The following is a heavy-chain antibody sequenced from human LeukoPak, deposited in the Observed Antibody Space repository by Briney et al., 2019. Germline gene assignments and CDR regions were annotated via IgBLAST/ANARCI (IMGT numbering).Heavy chain of an antibody. CDR1: GFTFSKYA. CDR2: ISGGGDNT. V-gene: IGHV3-23*01. D-gene: IGHD3-22*01. J-gene: IGHJ4*02. CDR3: AKVKYYDTSAYYSPSYYFDY. Sequence: GGSLRLSCAASGFTFSKYAMTWVRQAPGKGLEWVSGISGGGDNTYYADSVKGRFTISRDNSKNTLYLQMNSLRAEDTAVYYCAKVKYYDTSAYYSPSYYFDYWGQGTLVTVSS.